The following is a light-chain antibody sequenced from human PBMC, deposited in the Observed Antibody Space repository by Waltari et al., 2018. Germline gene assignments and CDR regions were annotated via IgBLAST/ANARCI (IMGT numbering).Light chain of an antibody. J-gene: IGKJ2*01. CDR2: DAS. CDR3: QQRSRWPPMYT. CDR1: QSVSTS. Sequence: EIVLTQSPATLSLSPGERATLSCRASQSVSTSLAWYQQTHGQAPRLLIYDASNRATGVPARFSGSGSETNFSLTIGSLEPEDFAIYYCQQRSRWPPMYTFGQGTKLEIK. V-gene: IGKV3-11*01.